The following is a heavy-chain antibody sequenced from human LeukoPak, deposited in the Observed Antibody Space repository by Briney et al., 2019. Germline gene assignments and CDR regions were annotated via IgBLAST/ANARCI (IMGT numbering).Heavy chain of an antibody. V-gene: IGHV7-4-1*02. D-gene: IGHD6-13*01. Sequence: GASVKVSCKASGYTFTSYAMNWVRQAPGQGLEWMGWINTNTGNPTYAQGFTGRFVFSLDTSVSTAYLQISSLKAEDTAVYYCARVTAAAGQWYFDLWGRGTLVTVSS. CDR3: ARVTAAAGQWYFDL. CDR1: GYTFTSYA. J-gene: IGHJ2*01. CDR2: INTNTGNP.